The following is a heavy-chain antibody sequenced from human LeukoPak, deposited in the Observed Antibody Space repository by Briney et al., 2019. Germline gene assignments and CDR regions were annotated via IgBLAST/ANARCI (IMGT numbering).Heavy chain of an antibody. CDR1: GGSISSGGYY. Sequence: SETLSLTCTVSGGSISSGGYYWSWIRQHPGKGLEWIGYIYYSGSTYYNPSLKSRVTISVDTSKNRFSLKLSSVTAADTAVYYCARGGGSGSREFDYWGQGTLVTVSS. D-gene: IGHD1-26*01. CDR2: IYYSGST. J-gene: IGHJ4*02. V-gene: IGHV4-31*03. CDR3: ARGGGSGSREFDY.